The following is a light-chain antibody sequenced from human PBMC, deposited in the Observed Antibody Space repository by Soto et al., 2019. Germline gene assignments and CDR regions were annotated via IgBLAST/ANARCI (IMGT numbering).Light chain of an antibody. CDR1: TGAVTTRSF. Sequence: QAVVTQEPSLTVSPGGTVTLTCTSNTGAVTTRSFPNWFQQKPGQTPRALIYSTNYKYSWTPARFSGSLLGGKAALTLSGVQPEDEAEYYCLLSFGSFWVFGGGTKLT. J-gene: IGLJ3*02. CDR3: LLSFGSFWV. V-gene: IGLV7-43*01. CDR2: STN.